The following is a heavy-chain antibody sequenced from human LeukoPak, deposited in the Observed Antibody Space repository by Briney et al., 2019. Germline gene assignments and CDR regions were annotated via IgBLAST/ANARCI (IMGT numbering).Heavy chain of an antibody. Sequence: GGSLRLSCVVSGFTFSTMTINWVRQAPGKGLEWISSISSSSSSIYYADSVEGRFTVSRDNAKNSLYLQLYSLRAEDTAVYYCARGDWDYYYYALDVWGKGTTVTVSS. D-gene: IGHD3-16*01. V-gene: IGHV3-21*04. CDR1: GFTFSTMT. J-gene: IGHJ6*04. CDR3: ARGDWDYYYYALDV. CDR2: ISSSSSSI.